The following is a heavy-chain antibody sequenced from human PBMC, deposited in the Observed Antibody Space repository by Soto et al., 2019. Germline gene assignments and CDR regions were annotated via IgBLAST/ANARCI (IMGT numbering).Heavy chain of an antibody. V-gene: IGHV4-39*01. CDR1: GGSISSSSYY. CDR2: IYYSGST. J-gene: IGHJ4*02. Sequence: SETLSLTCTVSGGSISSSSYYWGWIRQPPGKGLEWIGSIYYSGSTYYNPSLKSRVTISVDTSKNQFSLKLSSVTAADTAVYYCARRVGGDYDFLGEDYWGQGTLVTVSS. D-gene: IGHD3-3*01. CDR3: ARRVGGDYDFLGEDY.